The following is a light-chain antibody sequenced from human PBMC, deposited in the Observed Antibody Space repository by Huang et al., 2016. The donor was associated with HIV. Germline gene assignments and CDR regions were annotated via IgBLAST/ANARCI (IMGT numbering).Light chain of an antibody. CDR2: AAS. CDR3: QQSVRTPRT. Sequence: DIQITQSPSSLSASVGDRVIITCRASQNINKYLNWYQQKPGKAPKLLISAASNLQSGVPSSFSGSGSGTDFTLTISNLQPEDSATYYCQQSVRTPRTFGQGTKLEI. CDR1: QNINKY. J-gene: IGKJ2*01. V-gene: IGKV1-39*01.